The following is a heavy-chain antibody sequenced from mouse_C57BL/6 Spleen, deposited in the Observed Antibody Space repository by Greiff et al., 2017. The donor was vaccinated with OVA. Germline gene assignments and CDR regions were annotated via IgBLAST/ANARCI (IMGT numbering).Heavy chain of an antibody. D-gene: IGHD1-1*01. CDR1: GYAFSSSW. CDR2: IYPGDGDT. Sequence: VQLQQSGPELVKPGASVKISCKASGYAFSSSWMNWVKQRPGKGLEWIGRIYPGDGDTNYNGKFKGKATLTADKSSSTAYMQLSSLTSEDSAVYFCAHDDYYGSRYYAMDYWGQGTSVTVSS. J-gene: IGHJ4*01. V-gene: IGHV1-82*01. CDR3: AHDDYYGSRYYAMDY.